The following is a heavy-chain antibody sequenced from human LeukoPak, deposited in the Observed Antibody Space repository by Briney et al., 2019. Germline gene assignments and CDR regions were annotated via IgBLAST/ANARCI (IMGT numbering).Heavy chain of an antibody. J-gene: IGHJ1*01. D-gene: IGHD6-13*01. CDR1: GGTFSSYA. Sequence: GASVKVSCKASGGTFSSYAISWVRQAPGQGLEWMGRIIPIFGTANYAQKFQGRVTITTDESTSTAYMELSSLRSEDTAVYYCARPTPPAIAAAGILHWGQGTLVTVSS. CDR2: IIPIFGTA. CDR3: ARPTPPAIAAAGILH. V-gene: IGHV1-69*05.